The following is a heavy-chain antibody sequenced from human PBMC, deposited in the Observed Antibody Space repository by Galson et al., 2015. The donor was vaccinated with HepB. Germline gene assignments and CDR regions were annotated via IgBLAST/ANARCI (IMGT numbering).Heavy chain of an antibody. CDR1: GFTLSGYW. Sequence: SLRLSCAASGFTLSGYWMHWVRQVPGKGLEWVSGISWNSGTIGYADSVRGRFTISRDNAKNSLYLQMTGLRAEDTALYYCAKDIRVFGILRSAFDIWGQGTMVTVSS. CDR2: ISWNSGTI. J-gene: IGHJ3*02. D-gene: IGHD3-3*01. CDR3: AKDIRVFGILRSAFDI. V-gene: IGHV3-9*01.